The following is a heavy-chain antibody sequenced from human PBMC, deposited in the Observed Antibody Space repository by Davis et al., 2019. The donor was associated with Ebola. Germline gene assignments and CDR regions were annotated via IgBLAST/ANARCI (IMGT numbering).Heavy chain of an antibody. Sequence: ESLKISCTVSGYSISSGYYWGWIRQPPGKGLEWIGSIYHSGSTNYNPSLKSRVTISVDTSKNQFSLKLSSVTAADTAVYYCARSFSHLSDVWGKGTTVTVSS. V-gene: IGHV4-38-2*02. CDR2: IYHSGST. J-gene: IGHJ6*04. CDR1: GYSISSGYY. CDR3: ARSFSHLSDV.